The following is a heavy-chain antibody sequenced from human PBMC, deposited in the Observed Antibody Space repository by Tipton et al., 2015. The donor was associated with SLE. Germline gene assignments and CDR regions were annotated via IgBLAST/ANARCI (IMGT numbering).Heavy chain of an antibody. D-gene: IGHD6-6*01. J-gene: IGHJ4*02. CDR3: ARGFPGSSSYFDY. CDR1: GGSISSYY. V-gene: IGHV4-4*08. Sequence: TLSLTCTVSGGSISSYYWSWIRQPPGKGLEWIGYIYTSGSTNYNPSLKSRVTISVDTSKNQFSLKLSSVTAADTAVYYCARGFPGSSSYFDYWGQGTLVTVSS. CDR2: IYTSGST.